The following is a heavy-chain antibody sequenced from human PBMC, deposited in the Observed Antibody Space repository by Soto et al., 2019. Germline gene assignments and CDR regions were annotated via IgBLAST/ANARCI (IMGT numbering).Heavy chain of an antibody. J-gene: IGHJ4*02. V-gene: IGHV3-66*01. D-gene: IGHD6-13*01. CDR1: GFTVSSNH. CDR3: AGTSIAAAGPTNY. CDR2: IYSGGST. Sequence: GGSLRLSCAASGFTVSSNHMSWVRQAPGKGLEWVSVIYSGGSTYYADSVKGRFTISRDNSKNTLYLQMNSLRAEDTAVYYCAGTSIAAAGPTNYWGQGTLVTSPQ.